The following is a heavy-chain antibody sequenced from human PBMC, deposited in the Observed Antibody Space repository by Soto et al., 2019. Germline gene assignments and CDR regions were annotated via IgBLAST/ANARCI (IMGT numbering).Heavy chain of an antibody. V-gene: IGHV4-39*01. D-gene: IGHD2-21*01. J-gene: IGHJ4*02. CDR1: GGSISTNSHY. CDR2: IHYDGRT. Sequence: QLQLQESGPGLVKPSETLSLTCTVSGGSISTNSHYWAWIRQPPGKGLEWIASIHYDGRTYYNPPLKTRVPVSLDTSRNRFSLNLISMTASDAAIYYCVRHLGNCGDWAFDHWGQGSLVTISS. CDR3: VRHLGNCGDWAFDH.